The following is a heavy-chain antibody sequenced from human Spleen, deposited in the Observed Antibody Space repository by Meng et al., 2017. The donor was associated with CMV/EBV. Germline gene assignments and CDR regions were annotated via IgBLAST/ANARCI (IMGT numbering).Heavy chain of an antibody. V-gene: IGHV1-2*02. CDR3: ARDWKRITIFGVVTSYGMDV. CDR1: GYTFTDYY. Sequence: ASVKVSCKASGYTFTDYYMHWVRQAPGQGLEWMGWINPNNSDTNYAQKFQERVTMTRDTSISSAYMELSRLRSDDTAVYYCARDWKRITIFGVVTSYGMDVWGQGTTVTVSS. J-gene: IGHJ6*02. D-gene: IGHD3-3*01. CDR2: INPNNSDT.